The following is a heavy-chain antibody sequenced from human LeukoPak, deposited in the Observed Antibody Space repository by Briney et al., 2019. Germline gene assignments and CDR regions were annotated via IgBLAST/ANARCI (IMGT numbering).Heavy chain of an antibody. CDR3: AKGVGSYWNAFDI. CDR1: GFTFDDYA. CDR2: ISWDGGST. Sequence: GGSLRLSCAASGFTFDDYAMQWVRQAPGKGLEWVSLISWDGGSTYYADSVKGRFTISRDNSKKSLYLQMNSLRAEDTALYYCAKGVGSYWNAFDIWGQGTMVTVSS. V-gene: IGHV3-43D*03. J-gene: IGHJ3*02. D-gene: IGHD1-26*01.